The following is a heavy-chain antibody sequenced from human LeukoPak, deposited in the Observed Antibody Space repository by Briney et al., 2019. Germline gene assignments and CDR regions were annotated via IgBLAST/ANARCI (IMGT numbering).Heavy chain of an antibody. CDR1: GFTFSSYW. V-gene: IGHV3-23*01. Sequence: GGSLRLSCAASGFTFSSYWMSWVRQAPGKGLDWVSAITGSGDGTYYADPVKGRFTISRDNSKNTLYLQLNSLRAEDTAVYYCAKDEDHSNVWNGIDIWGQGTMVTVSS. CDR2: ITGSGDGT. D-gene: IGHD1-1*01. CDR3: AKDEDHSNVWNGIDI. J-gene: IGHJ3*02.